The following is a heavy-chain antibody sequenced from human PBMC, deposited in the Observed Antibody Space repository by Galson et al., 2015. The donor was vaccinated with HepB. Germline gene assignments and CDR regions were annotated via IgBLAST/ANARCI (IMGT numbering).Heavy chain of an antibody. Sequence: LRLSCAASGFTFSSYSMNWVRQAPGKGLEWVSSISSYSSYIYYADSVKGRFTISRDNAESSLYLQMNSLRAGDTAVYYCTREREYSGVYGGNCYYGMDVWGQGTTVTVSS. J-gene: IGHJ6*02. CDR1: GFTFSSYS. CDR3: TREREYSGVYGGNCYYGMDV. D-gene: IGHD5-12*01. V-gene: IGHV3-21*01. CDR2: ISSYSSYI.